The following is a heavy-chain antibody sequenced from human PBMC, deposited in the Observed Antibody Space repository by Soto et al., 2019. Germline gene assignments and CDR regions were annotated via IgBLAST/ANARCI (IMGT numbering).Heavy chain of an antibody. CDR2: IIPIFDTA. CDR1: GGTFSSYA. Sequence: QVQLVQSGAEVKKPGSSVKVSCKASGGTFSSYAIRWVRQAPGQGLEWMGGIIPIFDTADYAQKFQRRVTITADESTSTAYMELSSLRSEDTAVYYCASHGITGTWVYYYGMDVWGKWTTVTVSS. D-gene: IGHD1-7*01. J-gene: IGHJ6*04. CDR3: ASHGITGTWVYYYGMDV. V-gene: IGHV1-69*12.